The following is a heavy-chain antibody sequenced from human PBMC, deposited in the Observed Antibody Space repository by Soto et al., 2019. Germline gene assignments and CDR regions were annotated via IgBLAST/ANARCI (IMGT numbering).Heavy chain of an antibody. V-gene: IGHV3-23*01. CDR1: GFSFGDYA. CDR3: AKARYYDSTGYLYYFDY. CDR2: ISGTGSRT. D-gene: IGHD3-22*01. Sequence: EVQVLESGGGLVQPGGSLRLSCAASGFSFGDYAMSWVRQAPGKGLEWVSGISGTGSRTSYADSVKGRFTISRDNSKNTLYLQMNSLRAEDTAVYYCAKARYYDSTGYLYYFDYWGQGTLVTVSS. J-gene: IGHJ4*02.